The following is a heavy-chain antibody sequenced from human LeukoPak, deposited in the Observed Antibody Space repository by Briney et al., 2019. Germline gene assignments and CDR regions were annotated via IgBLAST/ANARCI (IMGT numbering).Heavy chain of an antibody. CDR2: IYYSGST. CDR3: ARAKVYYYYMDV. V-gene: IGHV4-59*12. Sequence: SETLSLTCTVSGGSISSYYWSRIRQPPGKGLEWIGYIYYSGSTNYNPSLKSRVTISVDTSKNQFSLKLSSVTAADTAVYYCARAKVYYYYMDVWGKGTTVTVSS. CDR1: GGSISSYY. J-gene: IGHJ6*03.